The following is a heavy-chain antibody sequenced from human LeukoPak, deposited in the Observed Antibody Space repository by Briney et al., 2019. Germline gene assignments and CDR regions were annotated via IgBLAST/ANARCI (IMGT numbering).Heavy chain of an antibody. Sequence: PGRSLRLSCAASGFTFSSYGMHWVRQAPGKGLEWVAVIWYDGSNKYYADSVKGRFTISRDNSKNTLYLQMNSLRAEDTAVYYCTCSGEYYFDYWGQGTLVTVSS. V-gene: IGHV3-33*01. CDR1: GFTFSSYG. J-gene: IGHJ4*02. D-gene: IGHD3-10*02. CDR3: TCSGEYYFDY. CDR2: IWYDGSNK.